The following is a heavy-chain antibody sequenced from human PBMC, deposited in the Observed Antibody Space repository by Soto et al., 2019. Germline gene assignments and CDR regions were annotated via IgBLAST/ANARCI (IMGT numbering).Heavy chain of an antibody. Sequence: QVQLVESGGGVVQPGRSLRLSCVASGFTFSSYGMHWVRQAPGKGLGWVAIISYDGSNTYYADSVKGRFTISRDNSKNRLYRKMNSLRAADTSVYYCAKEGGLSGSYYISSSYYFDYWGQGTLVTVSS. V-gene: IGHV3-30*18. CDR1: GFTFSSYG. J-gene: IGHJ4*02. D-gene: IGHD1-26*01. CDR2: ISYDGSNT. CDR3: AKEGGLSGSYYISSSYYFDY.